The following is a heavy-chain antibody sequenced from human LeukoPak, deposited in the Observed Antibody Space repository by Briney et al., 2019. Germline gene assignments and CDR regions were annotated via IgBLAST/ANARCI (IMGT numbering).Heavy chain of an antibody. CDR1: GGSISSGGYS. Sequence: SETLSLTCAASGGSISSGGYSWTWIRQHPGNDLGWIGYISYSGSTYYTPSLESRLIISMDTSKNQFSLKLNSVTAADTAVYFCARSRDSGSYFDYWGQGILVTVSS. J-gene: IGHJ4*02. V-gene: IGHV4-31*11. D-gene: IGHD1-26*01. CDR3: ARSRDSGSYFDY. CDR2: ISYSGST.